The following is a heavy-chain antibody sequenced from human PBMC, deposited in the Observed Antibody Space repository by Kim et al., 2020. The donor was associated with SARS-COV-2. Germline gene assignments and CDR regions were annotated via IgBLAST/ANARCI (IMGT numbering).Heavy chain of an antibody. J-gene: IGHJ4*02. V-gene: IGHV3-21*01. CDR3: ARGITVAGTAPFDY. Sequence: ADSVKGRFTISRDNAKNSLYLQMNSLRAEDTAVYYWARGITVAGTAPFDYWGQGTLVTVSS. D-gene: IGHD6-19*01.